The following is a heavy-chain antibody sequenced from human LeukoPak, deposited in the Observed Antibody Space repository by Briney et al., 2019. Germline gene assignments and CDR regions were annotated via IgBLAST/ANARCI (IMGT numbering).Heavy chain of an antibody. V-gene: IGHV3-43D*04. J-gene: IGHJ4*02. D-gene: IGHD3-3*01. CDR1: GFTFDDYA. CDR3: AKDIRRRIAITTLTWELDY. CDR2: IIWDGGST. Sequence: GGSLRLSCAASGFTFDDYAMHWFRQAPGKGLEWVSLIIWDGGSTYYADSVKGRFTISRDNSKNSLYLQMNSLRAEDTALYYCAKDIRRRIAITTLTWELDYWGQGTLVTVSS.